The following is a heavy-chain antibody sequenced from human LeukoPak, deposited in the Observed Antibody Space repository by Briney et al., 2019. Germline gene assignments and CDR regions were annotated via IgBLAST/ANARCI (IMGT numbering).Heavy chain of an antibody. CDR1: GFTFSHYW. Sequence: PGGSLRLSCAASGFTFSHYWMTWVRQAPGKGLEWVANIKQDGSEQYYVDSVKGRFTISGDNAKNSLYLQMNSLRVEDTAVYYCARDRCSSTSCFYDYWGQGTLVTVSS. J-gene: IGHJ4*02. V-gene: IGHV3-7*01. CDR2: IKQDGSEQ. CDR3: ARDRCSSTSCFYDY. D-gene: IGHD2-2*01.